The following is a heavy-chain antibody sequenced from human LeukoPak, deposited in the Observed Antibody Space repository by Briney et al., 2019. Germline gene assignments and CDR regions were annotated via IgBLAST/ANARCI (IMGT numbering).Heavy chain of an antibody. CDR1: GFTFSNYG. D-gene: IGHD3-22*01. J-gene: IGHJ4*02. CDR2: ISSSSSTI. V-gene: IGHV3-48*02. Sequence: GGSLRLSCAASGFTFSNYGMNWVRQAPGKGLEWVSYISSSSSTIYYADSVKGRFTISRDNAKNSLHLQMNSLRDEDTAVYYCARYMVSDSSGYYYGFDYWGQGTLVTVSS. CDR3: ARYMVSDSSGYYYGFDY.